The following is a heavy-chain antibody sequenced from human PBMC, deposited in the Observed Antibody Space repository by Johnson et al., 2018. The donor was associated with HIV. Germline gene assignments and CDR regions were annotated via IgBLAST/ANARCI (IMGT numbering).Heavy chain of an antibody. CDR1: GFTFSSYA. Sequence: QVQLVESGGGVVQPGESLRLSCAASGFTFSSYAMHWVRQAPGKGLEWVAVISYDGSNKYYADSVKGRFTISRDNSKNTLYLQMNSLRAEDTAVYYCAREIYSGRAFDIWGQGTMVTVSS. J-gene: IGHJ3*02. V-gene: IGHV3-30*04. D-gene: IGHD3-10*01. CDR3: AREIYSGRAFDI. CDR2: ISYDGSNK.